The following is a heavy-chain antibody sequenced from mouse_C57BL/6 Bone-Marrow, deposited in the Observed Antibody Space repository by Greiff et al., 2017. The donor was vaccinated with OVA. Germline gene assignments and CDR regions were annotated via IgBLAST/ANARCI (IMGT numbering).Heavy chain of an antibody. CDR1: GYTFTSYW. Sequence: QVQLQQSGAELVRPGTSVKLSCKASGYTFTSYWMHWVKQRPGQGLEWIGVIDPSDSYTNYNQKFKGKATLTVDTSSSTAYMQLSSLTSGDSAVYYCARGADLPNYFDYWGQGTTLTVSS. D-gene: IGHD2-1*01. CDR2: IDPSDSYT. J-gene: IGHJ2*01. CDR3: ARGADLPNYFDY. V-gene: IGHV1-59*01.